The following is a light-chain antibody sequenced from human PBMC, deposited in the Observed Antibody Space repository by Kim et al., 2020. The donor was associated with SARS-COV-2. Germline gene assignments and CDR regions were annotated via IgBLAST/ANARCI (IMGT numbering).Light chain of an antibody. J-gene: IGLJ3*02. CDR2: DVS. V-gene: IGLV2-11*01. CDR1: SSDVGGYNY. Sequence: QSALTQPRSVSGSPGQSVTISCTGTSSDVGGYNYVFWYQQHPGKAPKLMIYDVSKRPSGVPDRFSGSKSGNTASLTISGLQAEDEADYYCWLYAGSWVFGGGTQLTVL. CDR3: WLYAGSWV.